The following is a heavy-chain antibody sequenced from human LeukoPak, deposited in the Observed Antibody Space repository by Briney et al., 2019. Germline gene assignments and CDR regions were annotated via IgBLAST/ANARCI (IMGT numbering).Heavy chain of an antibody. CDR3: ARVRYSSGWPLFDY. Sequence: ASVKVSCKASRYTFTSYGISWVRQAPGQGLEWMGWTSAYNGNTNYAQKLQGRVTMTTDTSTSTAYMELRSLRSDDTAVYYCARVRYSSGWPLFDYWGQGTLVTVSS. J-gene: IGHJ4*02. CDR2: TSAYNGNT. CDR1: RYTFTSYG. V-gene: IGHV1-18*01. D-gene: IGHD6-19*01.